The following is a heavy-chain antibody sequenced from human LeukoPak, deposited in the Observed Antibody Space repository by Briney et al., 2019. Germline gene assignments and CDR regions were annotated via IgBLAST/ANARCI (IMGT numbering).Heavy chain of an antibody. CDR2: IYTSGST. D-gene: IGHD2-2*01. Sequence: PSETLSLTCTVSGGSISSYYWSWIRQPAGKGLEWIGRIYTSGSTNYNPSLKSRVTLSVDTSKTQFSLKLSSVTAADTAVYFCARGLRWEYQLFMGGYFDYWGQGTLITVSS. CDR1: GGSISSYY. J-gene: IGHJ4*02. V-gene: IGHV4-4*07. CDR3: ARGLRWEYQLFMGGYFDY.